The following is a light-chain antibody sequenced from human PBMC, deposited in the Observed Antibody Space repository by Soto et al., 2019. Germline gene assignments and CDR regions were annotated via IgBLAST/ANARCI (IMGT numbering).Light chain of an antibody. CDR1: QSVNSN. Sequence: EIVMTQSPATLSLSPGERATLSCRASQSVNSNLAWYQQKPGQAPRLLIYVASTRATGIPARFSGSGSGTEFTLTISSLQSEDFALYFCQQYNIWPPIFTFGPGTKVDIK. V-gene: IGKV3-15*01. CDR3: QQYNIWPPIFT. CDR2: VAS. J-gene: IGKJ3*01.